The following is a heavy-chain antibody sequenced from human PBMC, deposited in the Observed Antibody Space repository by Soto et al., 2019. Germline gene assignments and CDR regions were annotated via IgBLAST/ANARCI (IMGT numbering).Heavy chain of an antibody. CDR3: ARDRAYYDSSGYYLDYYYGMDV. D-gene: IGHD3-22*01. CDR2: MIPIFGTA. V-gene: IGHV1-69*01. J-gene: IGHJ6*02. CDR1: GGTFSSYA. Sequence: QVQLVQSGAEVKKPGSSVKVSCKASGGTFSSYAISWVRQAPGQGLEWMGGMIPIFGTANYAQKFQGRVTITADESTSTAYMELSSLRSEDTAVYYCARDRAYYDSSGYYLDYYYGMDVWGQGTTVTVSS.